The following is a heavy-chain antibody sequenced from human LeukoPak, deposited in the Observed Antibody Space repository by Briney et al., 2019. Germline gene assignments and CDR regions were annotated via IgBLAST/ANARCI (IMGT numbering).Heavy chain of an antibody. Sequence: GASVKVSCKASGYTFTTYDINWVRQATGQGLEWMGWMNPNSGYTGYAQKFQGRVTITRDTSISTAYMELSSLRSEDPAVYYCARVAGSIDYWGQGTLVSVSS. V-gene: IGHV1-8*03. CDR2: MNPNSGYT. J-gene: IGHJ4*02. CDR3: ARVAGSIDY. CDR1: GYTFTTYD. D-gene: IGHD6-19*01.